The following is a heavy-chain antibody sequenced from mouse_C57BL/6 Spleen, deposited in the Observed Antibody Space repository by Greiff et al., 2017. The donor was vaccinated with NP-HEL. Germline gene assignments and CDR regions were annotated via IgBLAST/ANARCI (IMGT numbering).Heavy chain of an antibody. J-gene: IGHJ1*03. CDR2: ISSGGSYT. V-gene: IGHV5-6*01. Sequence: EVQRVESGGDLVKPGGSLKLSCAASGFTFSSYGMSWVRQTPDKRLEWVATISSGGSYTYYPDSVKGRVTISRDNAKNTLYLQMSSLKSEDTAMYYCARHADYYGSSYGWYFDVWGTGTTVTVSS. CDR3: ARHADYYGSSYGWYFDV. D-gene: IGHD1-1*01. CDR1: GFTFSSYG.